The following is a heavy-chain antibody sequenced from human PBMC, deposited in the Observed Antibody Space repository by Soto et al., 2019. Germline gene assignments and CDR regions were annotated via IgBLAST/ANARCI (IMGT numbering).Heavy chain of an antibody. CDR1: GGTFSSYA. CDR2: IIPIFGTA. J-gene: IGHJ5*02. Sequence: QVQLVQSGAEVKKPGSSVKVSCKASGGTFSSYAISWVRQAPGQGLEWMGGIIPIFGTANYAQKFQGRVTIPADEXXSXAPXELSSLGSEDTAVDYWARAGREYDFWSGYPTWFDPWGQGTLVTVSS. V-gene: IGHV1-69*12. CDR3: ARAGREYDFWSGYPTWFDP. D-gene: IGHD3-3*01.